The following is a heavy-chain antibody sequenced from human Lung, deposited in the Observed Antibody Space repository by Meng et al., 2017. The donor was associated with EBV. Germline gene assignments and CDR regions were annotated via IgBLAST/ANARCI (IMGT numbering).Heavy chain of an antibody. CDR1: GYTFTSYA. V-gene: IGHV1-3*04. D-gene: IGHD2-15*01. Sequence: QVQLVQAGAEVKKPGASVKISCKASGYTFTSYALHWVRLAPGQGLEWMGWINTDSGNTKYSQKFQGRVTITRDTHTNTAFTELRSLTSDDTAVYYCASGTPGRSYCDYWGQGTLVTVSS. CDR3: ASGTPGRSYCDY. J-gene: IGHJ4*02. CDR2: INTDSGNT.